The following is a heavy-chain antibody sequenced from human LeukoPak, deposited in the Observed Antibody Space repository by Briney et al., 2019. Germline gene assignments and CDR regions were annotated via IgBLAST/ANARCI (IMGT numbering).Heavy chain of an antibody. CDR1: GGTFSSYA. Sequence: GASVKVSCTASGGTFSSYAISWVRQAPGQGLEWMGGIIPIFGTANYAQKFQGRVTITADESTSTAYMELSSLRSEDTAVYYCARSDHYDSNGYYDYWGQGTLVTVSS. V-gene: IGHV1-69*01. CDR3: ARSDHYDSNGYYDY. J-gene: IGHJ4*02. CDR2: IIPIFGTA. D-gene: IGHD3-22*01.